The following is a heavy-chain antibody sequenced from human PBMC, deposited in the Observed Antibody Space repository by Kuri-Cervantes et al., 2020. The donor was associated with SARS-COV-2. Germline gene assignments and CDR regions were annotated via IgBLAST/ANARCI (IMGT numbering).Heavy chain of an antibody. V-gene: IGHV1-2*04. D-gene: IGHD5-18*01. Sequence: ASVKVSCKASGYTFTGYYMHWVRQAPGQGLEWMGWINPNSGGTNYARKFQGWVTMTRDTSISTAYMELSRLKFDDTAVYYCARGLDTAMAYYFDYWGQGTLVTVSS. CDR1: GYTFTGYY. CDR2: INPNSGGT. CDR3: ARGLDTAMAYYFDY. J-gene: IGHJ4*02.